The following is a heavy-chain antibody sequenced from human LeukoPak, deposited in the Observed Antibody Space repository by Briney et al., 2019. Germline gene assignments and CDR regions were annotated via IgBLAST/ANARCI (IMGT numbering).Heavy chain of an antibody. CDR2: ISSNGAGR. J-gene: IGHJ1*01. CDR3: TKDVEHF. CDR1: GFTFSIYG. D-gene: IGHD1/OR15-1a*01. Sequence: PGGSLRLSCAASGFTFSIYGMSWVRQAPGKGLEWVSAISSNGAGRYYADSVRGRFTISGDNSKNTLYLQMNGLRAEDTAVYYCTKDVEHFWGQGTLVTVSS. V-gene: IGHV3-23*01.